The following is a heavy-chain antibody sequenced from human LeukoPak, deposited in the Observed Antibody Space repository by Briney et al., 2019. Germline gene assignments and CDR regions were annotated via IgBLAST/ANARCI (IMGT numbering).Heavy chain of an antibody. CDR3: ARDREGDLPYDAFDV. J-gene: IGHJ3*01. CDR2: ISSSSSTI. Sequence: GGSLRLSCAASGFTFSSYSMNWVRQAPGKGLEWVSYISSSSSTIYYADSVKGRFTISRDNAKNSLYLQMNSLRAEDTAVYYCARDREGDLPYDAFDVWGQGTMVTVSS. V-gene: IGHV3-48*01. CDR1: GFTFSSYS. D-gene: IGHD2-21*02.